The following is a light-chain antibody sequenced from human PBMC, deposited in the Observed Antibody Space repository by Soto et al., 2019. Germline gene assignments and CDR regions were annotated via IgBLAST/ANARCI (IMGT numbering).Light chain of an antibody. Sequence: EIVLTQSPGTLSLSPGERATLSCRASQSVSSTFLAWYQQKPGQAPRLLISGASRRATGIPDRFSGSGSGTDFALTISRLEPEDFAVYYCQQYGGLPPWAFGQGTKVEIK. V-gene: IGKV3-20*01. J-gene: IGKJ1*01. CDR1: QSVSSTF. CDR2: GAS. CDR3: QQYGGLPPWA.